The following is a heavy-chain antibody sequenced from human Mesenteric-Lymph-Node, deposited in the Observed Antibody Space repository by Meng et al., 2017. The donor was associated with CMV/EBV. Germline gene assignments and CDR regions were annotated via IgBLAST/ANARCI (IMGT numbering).Heavy chain of an antibody. D-gene: IGHD3-16*01. CDR1: GGSIRSYY. J-gene: IGHJ5*02. V-gene: IGHV4-59*01. CDR3: ARQGGDANWFDP. CDR2: IYYTGST. Sequence: SETLSLTCTVSGGSIRSYYWSWIRQPPGKGLEWIGYIYYTGSTDYNPSLKSRVTVSVDTSKNQFSLRLNSVTAADTAVYYCARQGGDANWFDPWGQGTLVTVSS.